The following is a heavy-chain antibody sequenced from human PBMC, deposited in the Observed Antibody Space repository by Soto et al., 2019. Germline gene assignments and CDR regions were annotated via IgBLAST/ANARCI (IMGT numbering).Heavy chain of an antibody. CDR1: GGTFSSYA. J-gene: IGHJ4*02. D-gene: IGHD6-19*01. CDR3: ATAPGQYSSGWLNYFDY. CDR2: IIPIFGTA. V-gene: IGHV1-69*01. Sequence: QVQLVQSGAEVKKPGSSVKVSCKASGGTFSSYAISWVRQAPGQGLEWMGGIIPIFGTANYAQKFQGRVTITADESTSTAYMELSSLRSEDTAVYYCATAPGQYSSGWLNYFDYWGQGTLVTVSS.